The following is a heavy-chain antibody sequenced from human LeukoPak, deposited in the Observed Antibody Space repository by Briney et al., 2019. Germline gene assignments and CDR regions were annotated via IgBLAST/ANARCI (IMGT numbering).Heavy chain of an antibody. Sequence: RGSLRLSCEVSGFTFSNYGMSWVRQAPGKGLEWVSGINWNGGSTGYADSVKGRFTISRDNAKNSLYLQMNSLRAEDTALYYCARGEYYYDGSGALNYWGQGTLVTVSS. CDR1: GFTFSNYG. D-gene: IGHD3-22*01. CDR2: INWNGGST. CDR3: ARGEYYYDGSGALNY. J-gene: IGHJ4*02. V-gene: IGHV3-20*04.